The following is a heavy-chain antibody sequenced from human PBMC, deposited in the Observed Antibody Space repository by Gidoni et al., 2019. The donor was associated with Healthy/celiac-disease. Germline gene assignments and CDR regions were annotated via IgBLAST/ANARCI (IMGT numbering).Heavy chain of an antibody. CDR3: ARVGLVRGVIISSSYGMDV. D-gene: IGHD3-10*01. CDR2: ISAYNGNT. J-gene: IGHJ6*02. CDR1: GYTFTSYG. V-gene: IGHV1-18*01. Sequence: QVQLVQSGAEVKKPGASVKVSCKASGYTFTSYGIRWVRQAPGQGLEWMGWISAYNGNTNYAQKLQGRVTMTTDTSTSTAYMELRSLRSDDTAVYYCARVGLVRGVIISSSYGMDVWGQGTTVTVSS.